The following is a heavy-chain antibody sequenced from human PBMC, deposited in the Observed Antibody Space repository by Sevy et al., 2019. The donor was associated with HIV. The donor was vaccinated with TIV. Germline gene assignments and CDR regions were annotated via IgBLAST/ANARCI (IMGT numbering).Heavy chain of an antibody. CDR3: ARAPSGYYFYYFDY. J-gene: IGHJ4*02. D-gene: IGHD3-22*01. Sequence: ASVKVSCKASGYTLNDYGISWVRQAPGQGLAWIGWVTTYKDSTNYAQNFQGRVTLTTDTSTNTAYMELRSLRSDDTAVYYCARAPSGYYFYYFDYWGQGTLVTVSS. CDR1: GYTLNDYG. V-gene: IGHV1-18*01. CDR2: VTTYKDST.